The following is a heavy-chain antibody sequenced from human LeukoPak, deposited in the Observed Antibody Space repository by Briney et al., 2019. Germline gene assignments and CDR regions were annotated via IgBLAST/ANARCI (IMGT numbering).Heavy chain of an antibody. CDR1: GFTFSSYA. V-gene: IGHV3-23*01. J-gene: IGHJ5*02. CDR3: AKESGDSSGHCSS. Sequence: PGGSLRLSCAASGFTFSSYAMSWVRQAPGKGLEWVSVVSGSGGSTYYADSVKGRFTISRDNSKNTLYLQMNSLRAGDTAVYYCAKESGDSSGHCSSWGQGTLVTVSS. D-gene: IGHD3-22*01. CDR2: VSGSGGST.